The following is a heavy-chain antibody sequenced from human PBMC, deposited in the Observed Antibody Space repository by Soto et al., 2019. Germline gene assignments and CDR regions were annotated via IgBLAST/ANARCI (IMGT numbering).Heavy chain of an antibody. Sequence: QVQLQQWGAGLLKPSETLSLTCAVYGGSFSGYYWSWIRQPPGTGLEGIGEINHSGSTNYNPSLQSRGTMTVDTTKNKFTLKLSSVTAADTAVYYCARGKQQLATRGRRYNWFDPWGQGNLVTVSS. J-gene: IGHJ5*02. CDR2: INHSGST. CDR3: ARGKQQLATRGRRYNWFDP. CDR1: GGSFSGYY. D-gene: IGHD6-13*01. V-gene: IGHV4-34*01.